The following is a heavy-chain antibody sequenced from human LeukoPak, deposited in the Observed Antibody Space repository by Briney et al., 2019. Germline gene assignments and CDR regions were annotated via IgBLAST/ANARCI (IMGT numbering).Heavy chain of an antibody. J-gene: IGHJ4*02. V-gene: IGHV1-69*13. CDR2: IIPIFDTA. D-gene: IGHD3-9*01. CDR1: GGTFSSYA. Sequence: GASVKVSCKASGGTFSSYAISWVRQAPGQGLEWMGGIIPIFDTANYAQKFQGRVTITADESTSTAYMELSSLRSEDTAVYYCARAFYLTGYYPPGYWGQGTLVTVSS. CDR3: ARAFYLTGYYPPGY.